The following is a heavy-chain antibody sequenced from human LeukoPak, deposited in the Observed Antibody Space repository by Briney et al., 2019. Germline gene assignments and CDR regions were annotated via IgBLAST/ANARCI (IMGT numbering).Heavy chain of an antibody. J-gene: IGHJ4*02. CDR1: GGSITSSNYY. CDR2: IYYSGST. CDR3: ARQTGSGLFILP. Sequence: SETLSPTCTVSGGSITSSNYYWGWIRQPPGKGLEWIGSIYYSGSTYYNPSLKSRVTISVDTSKNQFSLKLSSVTAADTAVYYCARQTGSGLFILPGGQGTLVTVSS. D-gene: IGHD3/OR15-3a*01. V-gene: IGHV4-39*01.